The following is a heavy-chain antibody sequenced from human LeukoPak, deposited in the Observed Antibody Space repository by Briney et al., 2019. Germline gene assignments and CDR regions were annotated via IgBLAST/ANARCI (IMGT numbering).Heavy chain of an antibody. CDR2: IYYSGST. CDR1: GGSISSGGYY. D-gene: IGHD2-21*02. V-gene: IGHV4-31*03. CDR3: ARGGTCGGDCYSTVPYYYYGMDV. Sequence: SQTLSLTCTVSGGSISSGGYYWSWIHQHPGKGLEWIGYIYYSGSTYYNPSLKSRVTISVDTSKNQFSLKLSSVTAADTAVYYCARGGTCGGDCYSTVPYYYYGMDVWGQGTTVTVSS. J-gene: IGHJ6*02.